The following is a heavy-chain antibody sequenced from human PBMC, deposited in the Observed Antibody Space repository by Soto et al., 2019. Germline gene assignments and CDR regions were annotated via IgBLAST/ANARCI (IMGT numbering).Heavy chain of an antibody. J-gene: IGHJ6*03. Sequence: ESGPTLVKPTQTLTLTCTFSGFSLSTSGVGVGWIRQPPGKALEWLALIYWDDDKRYSPSLKSRLTITKDTSKNQVVLTMTNMDPVDTATYYCAHRLGKQQLDYYYYYYMDVWGKGTTVTVSS. CDR2: IYWDDDK. V-gene: IGHV2-5*02. CDR3: AHRLGKQQLDYYYYYYMDV. CDR1: GFSLSTSGVG. D-gene: IGHD6-13*01.